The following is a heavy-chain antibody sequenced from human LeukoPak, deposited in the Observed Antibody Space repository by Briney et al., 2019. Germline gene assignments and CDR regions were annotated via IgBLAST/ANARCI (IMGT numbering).Heavy chain of an antibody. CDR2: ISYDGSKK. J-gene: IGHJ6*02. CDR3: ARDIVVVTAITRRYYYYYGMDV. CDR1: GFTFSSYA. Sequence: PGRSLRLSCAASGFTFSSYAMHWVRQAPGKGREGVAGISYDGSKKYYADSVKGRFTISRDNSKNTLYLQMNSLRAEDTAVYYCARDIVVVTAITRRYYYYYGMDVWGQGTTVTVSS. D-gene: IGHD2-21*02. V-gene: IGHV3-30-3*01.